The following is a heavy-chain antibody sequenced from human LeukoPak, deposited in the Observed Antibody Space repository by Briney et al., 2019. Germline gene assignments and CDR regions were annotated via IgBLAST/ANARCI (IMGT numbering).Heavy chain of an antibody. Sequence: PSQTLSLTCAISGDSVSGNSAAWNWIRQSPSRGLESLGRTYYRSQWYNDYAVSVKSPITINPDTSKNHFSLHLNSVTPEDTAVYYCARERQDGFDIWGQGKMVTVSS. V-gene: IGHV6-1*01. CDR3: ARERQDGFDI. CDR2: TYYRSQWYN. J-gene: IGHJ3*02. CDR1: GDSVSGNSAA.